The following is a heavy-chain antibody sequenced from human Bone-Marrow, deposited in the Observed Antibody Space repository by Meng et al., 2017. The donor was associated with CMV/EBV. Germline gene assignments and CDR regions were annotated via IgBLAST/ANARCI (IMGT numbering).Heavy chain of an antibody. V-gene: IGHV4-39*01. CDR1: GGSISGSNDY. Sequence: SETLSLTCTVSGGSISGSNDYWGWIRQAPGEGLEWIGIVYSRGHTSYNPSLKSRVSISIDTSKNQFSLKLSSVTAADTAVYYCATTVAGDYFDYWGQGTLVTVSS. CDR2: VYSRGHT. CDR3: ATTVAGDYFDY. J-gene: IGHJ4*02. D-gene: IGHD6-19*01.